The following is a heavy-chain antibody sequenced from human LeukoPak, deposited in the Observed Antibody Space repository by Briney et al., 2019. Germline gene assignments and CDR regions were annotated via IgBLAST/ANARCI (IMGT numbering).Heavy chain of an antibody. D-gene: IGHD3-10*01. Sequence: GGSLRLSCAASGFTFSSYSMNWVRQAPGKGLEWVSSITSSSSYIYYADSVKGRFTISRDNAKNSLYLQMNSLRAEDTAVYYCTRLSAMLRGPEPIYYFDSWGQGTLVTVSS. CDR3: TRLSAMLRGPEPIYYFDS. CDR1: GFTFSSYS. CDR2: ITSSSSYI. V-gene: IGHV3-21*01. J-gene: IGHJ4*01.